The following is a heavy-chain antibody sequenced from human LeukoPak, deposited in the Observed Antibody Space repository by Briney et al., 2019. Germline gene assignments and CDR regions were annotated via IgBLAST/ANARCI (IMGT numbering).Heavy chain of an antibody. Sequence: GGSLRLSCAVSGITFSDYYMTWIRQAPGRGLEWVSYMSSSGSGIYYTESVKGRFTISRDNTNNSLFLQMNSLRAEDTAVYYCARGKRTMDVWGQGTTGIVS. CDR1: GITFSDYY. CDR3: ARGKRTMDV. V-gene: IGHV3-11*01. J-gene: IGHJ6*02. CDR2: MSSSGSGI.